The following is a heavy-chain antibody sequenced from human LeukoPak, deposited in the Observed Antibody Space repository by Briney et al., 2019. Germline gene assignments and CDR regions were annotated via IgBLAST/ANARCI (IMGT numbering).Heavy chain of an antibody. CDR2: INPSSGGT. D-gene: IGHD3-9*01. Sequence: ASVKVSCKTPGYTFSDYYLHWVRQAPGQGLEWMGWINPSSGGTKYVQKFQGRVTMTRDTSISTGYMELSRLRSDDTAVYYCARDGGYDILTGSHYFDYWGQGTLVTVSS. CDR3: ARDGGYDILTGSHYFDY. CDR1: GYTFSDYY. V-gene: IGHV1-2*02. J-gene: IGHJ4*02.